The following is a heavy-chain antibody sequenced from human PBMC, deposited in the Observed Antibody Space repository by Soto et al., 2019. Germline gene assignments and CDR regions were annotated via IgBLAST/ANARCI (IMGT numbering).Heavy chain of an antibody. Sequence: GGSLRLSCAASGFTFSSYAMHWVRQAPGKGLEWVAVISYDGSNKYYADSVKGRFTISRDNSKNTLYLQMNSLRAEDTAVYYCASGDAYCGGDCYSSGSVFDYWGQGTLVTVSS. J-gene: IGHJ4*02. CDR2: ISYDGSNK. V-gene: IGHV3-30-3*01. CDR3: ASGDAYCGGDCYSSGSVFDY. D-gene: IGHD2-21*02. CDR1: GFTFSSYA.